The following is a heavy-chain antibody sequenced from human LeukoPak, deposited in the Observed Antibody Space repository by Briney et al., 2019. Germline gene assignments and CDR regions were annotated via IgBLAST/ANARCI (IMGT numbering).Heavy chain of an antibody. V-gene: IGHV4-39*07. D-gene: IGHD3-22*01. CDR2: INHSGST. CDR1: GDSFSSVDYY. J-gene: IGHJ6*03. CDR3: TRGSIAYYYMDV. Sequence: SETLSLTCTVSGDSFSSVDYYWGWIRQPPGKGLEWIGEINHSGSTNYNPSLKSRVTISVDTSKNQFSLKLSSVTAADTAVYYCTRGSIAYYYMDVWGKGTTVTISS.